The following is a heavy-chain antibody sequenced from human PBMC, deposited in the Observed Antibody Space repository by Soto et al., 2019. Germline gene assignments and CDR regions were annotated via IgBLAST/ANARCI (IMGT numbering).Heavy chain of an antibody. CDR3: ARDDEYDDNGLDY. CDR1: GFLFSRFG. V-gene: IGHV3-33*01. CDR2: IGNHGGRK. D-gene: IGHD1-1*01. J-gene: IGHJ4*02. Sequence: QVQLVESGGGVVQPGTSLRLSCAASGFLFSRFGMHWVRQAPGKGLEWVAVIGNHGGRKDYAVSVRGRFTISRDNSRNTLFLEMSSLRVEDTAIFYCARDDEYDDNGLDYWGQGTLVTVSS.